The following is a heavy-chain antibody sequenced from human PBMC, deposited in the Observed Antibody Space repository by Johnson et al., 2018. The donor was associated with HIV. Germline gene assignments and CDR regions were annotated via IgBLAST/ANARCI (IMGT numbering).Heavy chain of an antibody. Sequence: QVQLVESGGGVVQPGRSLRLSCAASGFTFSSYAIHWVRQAPGKGLEWVAVISYDGSNKYYADSVKGRFTISRDNSKNTLYLQMNSLRAEDTAVYYCAKSDVVVSPEGAFDIWGQGTMVTVSS. V-gene: IGHV3-30-3*02. J-gene: IGHJ3*02. CDR3: AKSDVVVSPEGAFDI. D-gene: IGHD2-21*01. CDR1: GFTFSSYA. CDR2: ISYDGSNK.